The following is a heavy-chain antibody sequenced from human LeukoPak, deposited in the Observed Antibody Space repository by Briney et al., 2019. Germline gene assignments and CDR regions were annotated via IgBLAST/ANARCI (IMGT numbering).Heavy chain of an antibody. CDR3: AREGYYDSSGYLDAFDI. J-gene: IGHJ3*02. D-gene: IGHD3-22*01. CDR2: ISSSSSYI. Sequence: GGSLRLSCAASGFTFSSYSMNWVRQAPGKGLEWLSSISSSSSYIYYADSVKGRFTISRDNARNSLYLQMNSLRADDTAVYYCAREGYYDSSGYLDAFDIWGQGTMVTVSS. V-gene: IGHV3-21*01. CDR1: GFTFSSYS.